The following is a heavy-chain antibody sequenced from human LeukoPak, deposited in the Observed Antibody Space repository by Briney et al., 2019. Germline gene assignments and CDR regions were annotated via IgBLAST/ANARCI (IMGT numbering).Heavy chain of an antibody. CDR1: GYTFTSYY. J-gene: IGHJ4*02. D-gene: IGHD2-2*01. CDR2: INPSGGST. Sequence: RASVKVSCKASGYTFTSYYMHWVRQAPGQGLEWMGIINPSGGSTSYAQKFQGRVTMTRNTSISTAYMELSSLRSEDTAVYYCARERPEGDIVVVPAATPLDYWGQGTLVTVSS. V-gene: IGHV1-46*01. CDR3: ARERPEGDIVVVPAATPLDY.